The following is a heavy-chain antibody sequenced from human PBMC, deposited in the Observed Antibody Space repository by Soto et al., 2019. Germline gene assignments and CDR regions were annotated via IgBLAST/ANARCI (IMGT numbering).Heavy chain of an antibody. J-gene: IGHJ6*02. CDR1: GGSISSGDYY. Sequence: PSETLSLTCTVSGGSISSGDYYWSWIRQPPGKGLEWIGYIYYSGSTYYNPSLKSRVTISVDTSKNQFSLRLSSVTAADTAVYYCARDVVYYEVPLNYYYYYGMDVWSQGTTVTVSS. D-gene: IGHD3-22*01. CDR3: ARDVVYYEVPLNYYYYYGMDV. V-gene: IGHV4-30-4*01. CDR2: IYYSGST.